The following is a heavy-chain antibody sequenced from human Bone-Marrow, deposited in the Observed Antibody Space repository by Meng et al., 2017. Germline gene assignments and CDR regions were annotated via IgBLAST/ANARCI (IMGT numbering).Heavy chain of an antibody. CDR3: ARTALWFGEFWGSGGDDY. V-gene: IGHV4-39*07. D-gene: IGHD3-10*01. CDR1: GGSISSSSYY. Sequence: SETLSLTCTVSGGSISSSSYYWGWIRQPPGKGLEWIGSIYYSGSTYYNPSLKSRVTISVDTSKNQFSLKLSSVNAADTAVYYCARTALWFGEFWGSGGDDYWGQGTLVTVSS. CDR2: IYYSGST. J-gene: IGHJ4*02.